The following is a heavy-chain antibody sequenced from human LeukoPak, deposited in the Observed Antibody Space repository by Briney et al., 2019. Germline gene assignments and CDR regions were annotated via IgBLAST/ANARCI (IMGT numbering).Heavy chain of an antibody. CDR3: AREKQKYSSGWYCLDY. Sequence: PGGSLRLSCAASGFTFSTYGLHWVRQAPGKGLEWVALIRYDGSNKCYADSVKGRFTISRDNSKNTLYLQMNSLRAEDTAVYYCAREKQKYSSGWYCLDYWGQGTLVTVSS. CDR2: IRYDGSNK. D-gene: IGHD6-19*01. V-gene: IGHV3-30*02. CDR1: GFTFSTYG. J-gene: IGHJ4*02.